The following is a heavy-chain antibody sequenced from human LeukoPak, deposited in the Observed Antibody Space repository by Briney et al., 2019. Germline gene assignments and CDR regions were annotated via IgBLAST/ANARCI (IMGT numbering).Heavy chain of an antibody. CDR3: ARAGRSNIDY. J-gene: IGHJ4*02. CDR1: GLTFSSYA. Sequence: GGSLRLSCAASGLTFSSYAMHWVRQAPGKGLEWVAVISYDGSNKYYADSVKGRFTISRDNSKNTLYLQMNSLRAEDTAVYYCARAGRSNIDYWGQGTLATVSS. D-gene: IGHD4-11*01. V-gene: IGHV3-30-3*01. CDR2: ISYDGSNK.